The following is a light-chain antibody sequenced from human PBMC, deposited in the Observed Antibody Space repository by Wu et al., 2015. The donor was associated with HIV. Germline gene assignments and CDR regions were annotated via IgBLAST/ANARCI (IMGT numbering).Light chain of an antibody. CDR3: QQYDSSPPGT. Sequence: EIVLTQSPGTLSLSPGERATLSCRASQSIGSSYLAWYQQKPGQAPRLLIYGTFSRATGIPDRFRGSGSGTDFTLTISRLEPEDFAVYYCQQYDSSPPGTFGQGTKVEIK. V-gene: IGKV3-20*01. CDR1: QSIGSSY. J-gene: IGKJ1*01. CDR2: GTF.